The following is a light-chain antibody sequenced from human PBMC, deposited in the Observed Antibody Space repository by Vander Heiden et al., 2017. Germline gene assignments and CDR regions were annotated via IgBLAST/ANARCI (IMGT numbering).Light chain of an antibody. CDR1: HSLVYSDGDTY. J-gene: IGKJ2*01. CDR3: MQVTHWPYT. Sequence: DGVMTHSPLSLPVTLGQPASISCWSSHSLVYSDGDTYFSLLQQWPVQAPRRLIYKLSNRDLGVPDRFSGSGSGTDFTLKIRRVEAEDVGVYYCMQVTHWPYTFGQGTKLEIK. V-gene: IGKV2-30*01. CDR2: KLS.